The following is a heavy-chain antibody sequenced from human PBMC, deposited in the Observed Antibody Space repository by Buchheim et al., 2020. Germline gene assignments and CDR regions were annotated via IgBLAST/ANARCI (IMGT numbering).Heavy chain of an antibody. Sequence: QVQLVESGGGVVQPGRSLRLSCAASGFTFSSYGMHWVRQAPGKGLEWVAVIWYDGSNKYYADSVKGRFTISRDNSKNTLYLQMNSLRAEDTAVYYCAREKGERRDYGGNELDYWGQGTL. V-gene: IGHV3-33*01. CDR3: AREKGERRDYGGNELDY. D-gene: IGHD4-23*01. CDR1: GFTFSSYG. CDR2: IWYDGSNK. J-gene: IGHJ4*02.